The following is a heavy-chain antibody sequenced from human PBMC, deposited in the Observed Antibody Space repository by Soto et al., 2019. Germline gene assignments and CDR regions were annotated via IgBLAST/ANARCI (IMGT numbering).Heavy chain of an antibody. Sequence: GGSLRLSCAASGFTVSSTYMTWVRQATGKGLEWVSVIYGGLTTSYADSVKGRFTISRDNSKNTVFLQMNSLRGEDTAVYYCARDRIEAAGTPRFNYYYGMDVWGQGTTVTVSS. CDR2: IYGGLTT. D-gene: IGHD6-13*01. CDR3: ARDRIEAAGTPRFNYYYGMDV. J-gene: IGHJ6*02. CDR1: GFTVSSTY. V-gene: IGHV3-53*01.